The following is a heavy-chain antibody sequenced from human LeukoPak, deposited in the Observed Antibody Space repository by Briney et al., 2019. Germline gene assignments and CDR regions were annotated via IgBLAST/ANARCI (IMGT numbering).Heavy chain of an antibody. CDR3: AHGAMYQLDY. J-gene: IGHJ4*02. D-gene: IGHD2-2*01. CDR1: RFSFSSHG. V-gene: IGHV3-23*01. Sequence: GGTLRLSCAASRFSFSSHGMSWVRQAPGKGLEWVSGIIGGAGSTYYADSVKGRFTISGDNSKNTLFLQMNSLRAEDTAVYYCAHGAMYQLDYWGQGTLVTVSS. CDR2: IIGGAGST.